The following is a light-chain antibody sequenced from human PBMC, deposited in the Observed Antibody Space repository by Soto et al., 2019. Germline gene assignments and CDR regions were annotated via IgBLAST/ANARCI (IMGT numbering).Light chain of an antibody. J-gene: IGKJ1*01. CDR1: PSVTNF. Sequence: EIVLTQSPATLSLSPGEIATLSCRASPSVTNFLAWYQQKPGQAPRLLIYGESTRATGIPARFSGSGSGTEFTLTISSLQSEDFAVYYCQQYSIWRTFGQGTKVDIK. CDR2: GES. CDR3: QQYSIWRT. V-gene: IGKV3-15*01.